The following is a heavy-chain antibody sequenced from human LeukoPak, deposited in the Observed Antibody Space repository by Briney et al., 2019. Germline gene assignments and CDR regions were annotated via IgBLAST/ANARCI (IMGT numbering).Heavy chain of an antibody. V-gene: IGHV4-59*01. J-gene: IGHJ4*02. CDR2: IYHSGST. CDR3: ATGYSSTWYYFDY. Sequence: PSETLSLTCTVSGDSLSSYYWSWIRQPPGKGLDWIGYIYHSGSTNYNPSLKSRVTISADTSKDQFSLKLASVTAADTAVYYCATGYSSTWYYFDYWGQGTLVTVSS. CDR1: GDSLSSYY. D-gene: IGHD6-13*01.